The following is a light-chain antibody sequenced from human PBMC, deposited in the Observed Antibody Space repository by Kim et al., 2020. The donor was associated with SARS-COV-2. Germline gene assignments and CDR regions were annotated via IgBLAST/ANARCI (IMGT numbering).Light chain of an antibody. CDR3: SSYTGDTTLV. J-gene: IGLJ2*01. V-gene: IGLV2-14*03. Sequence: QSVVTQPASVSGSRGQSITISCTGSTSDIGASKHVSWYQQHPGKAPKLLIYDVSNRPSGLSSRFSGSKSGNTASLTISGLQPEDEADYYCSSYTGDTTLVFGGGSRVTVL. CDR1: TSDIGASKH. CDR2: DVS.